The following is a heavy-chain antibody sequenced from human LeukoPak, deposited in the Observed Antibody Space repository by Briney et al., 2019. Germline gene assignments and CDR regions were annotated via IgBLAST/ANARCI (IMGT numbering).Heavy chain of an antibody. Sequence: SETLSLTCTVSGGSISSYYWSWIRQPPGKGLEWIGYIYSSGITHYNPSLKSRVTISVDTSKNQFSLKLSSVTAADTAVYYCARDKGIASAGTYYYYGMDVWGQGTTVTVSS. CDR3: ARDKGIASAGTYYYYGMDV. CDR2: IYSSGIT. D-gene: IGHD6-13*01. J-gene: IGHJ6*02. V-gene: IGHV4-59*12. CDR1: GGSISSYY.